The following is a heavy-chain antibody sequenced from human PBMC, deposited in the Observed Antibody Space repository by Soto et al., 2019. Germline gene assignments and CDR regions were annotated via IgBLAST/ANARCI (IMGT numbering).Heavy chain of an antibody. Sequence: GGSLRLSCAASGFTFSSYAMSWVRQAPGKGLEWVSAISGSGGSTYYADSGKGRFTIPRDNSKNTLDLQMNSLGAEDTAVYYCAKPPPRIVVVVAATPGYFQHWGQGTLVTVSS. V-gene: IGHV3-23*01. CDR3: AKPPPRIVVVVAATPGYFQH. CDR2: ISGSGGST. CDR1: GFTFSSYA. D-gene: IGHD2-15*01. J-gene: IGHJ1*01.